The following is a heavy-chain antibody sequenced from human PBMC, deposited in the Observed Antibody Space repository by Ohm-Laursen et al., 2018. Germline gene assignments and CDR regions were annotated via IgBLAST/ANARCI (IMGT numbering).Heavy chain of an antibody. CDR3: ARILDRDSSGYDAFDM. D-gene: IGHD3-22*01. Sequence: ASVKVSCKASGYSFTSYYIHWVRQAPGQGLEWMGIINPSGGSTSSAQKFQGRITMTRDTSTSTVYMELSSLRSEDTAVYYCARILDRDSSGYDAFDMWGQGTMVTVSS. V-gene: IGHV1-46*01. CDR1: GYSFTSYY. CDR2: INPSGGST. J-gene: IGHJ3*02.